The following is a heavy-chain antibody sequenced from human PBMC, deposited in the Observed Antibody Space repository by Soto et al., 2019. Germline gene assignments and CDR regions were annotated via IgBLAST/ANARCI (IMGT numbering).Heavy chain of an antibody. CDR3: ARVKASYVGAFDI. D-gene: IGHD3-16*01. CDR1: GGSISSGGYY. Sequence: QVQLQESGPGLVKPSQTLSLTCTVSGGSISSGGYYWSWIRQHPGKGLEWIGYIYYSGSTYYNPSLKSRVNISVDTSKNQFALKLSSVTAADTAVYYCARVKASYVGAFDIWGQGTMVTVSS. J-gene: IGHJ3*02. V-gene: IGHV4-31*03. CDR2: IYYSGST.